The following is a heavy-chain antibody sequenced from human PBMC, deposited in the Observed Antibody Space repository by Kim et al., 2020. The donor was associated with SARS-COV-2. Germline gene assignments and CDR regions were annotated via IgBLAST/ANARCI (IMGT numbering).Heavy chain of an antibody. CDR3: ARHEDY. CDR2: YYRGST. V-gene: IGHV4-39*01. J-gene: IGHJ4*02. Sequence: YYRGSTHSNPSLKRRVTISVDPSKNQFSLKLGSVTAADTAVYYCARHEDYWGQGTLVTVSS.